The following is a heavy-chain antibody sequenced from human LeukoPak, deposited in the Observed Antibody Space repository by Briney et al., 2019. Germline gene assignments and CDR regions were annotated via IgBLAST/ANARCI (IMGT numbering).Heavy chain of an antibody. J-gene: IGHJ6*02. CDR1: GFTFSSYW. D-gene: IGHD2-21*02. Sequence: GGSLRLSCAASGFTFSSYWMHWVRQAPGKGLVWVSRINSDGSSTNYADSVKGRFTISRDNAKNTLYLQMNSLRAEDTAVYYCSRDSLSSCGGDCYSGLDVWGQGTTVTVSS. CDR2: INSDGSST. V-gene: IGHV3-74*01. CDR3: SRDSLSSCGGDCYSGLDV.